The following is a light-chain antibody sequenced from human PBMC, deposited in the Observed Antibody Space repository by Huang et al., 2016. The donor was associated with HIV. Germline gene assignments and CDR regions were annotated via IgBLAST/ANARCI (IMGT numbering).Light chain of an antibody. V-gene: IGKV3-15*01. Sequence: ENLMTQSPSTLSVSPGESATLSCRASQSVFKTLAWYQQKPGQAPKLLIDGSSTRADGIPARFSGSGSGTDFTLTISSLQSEDFAVYYCQQYNTSPRTFGQGTKVEV. J-gene: IGKJ1*01. CDR3: QQYNTSPRT. CDR2: GSS. CDR1: QSVFKT.